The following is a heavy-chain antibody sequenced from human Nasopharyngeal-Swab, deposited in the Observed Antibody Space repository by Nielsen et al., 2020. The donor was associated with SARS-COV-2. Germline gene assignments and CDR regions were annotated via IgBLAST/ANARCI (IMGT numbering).Heavy chain of an antibody. CDR1: GYTFSSYW. CDR3: VKHQGSSSDQ. CDR2: VNQDGSRT. V-gene: IGHV3-74*01. Sequence: GESQKISCTASGYTFSSYWMHWVRQAPGKGLVWVSRVNQDGSRTDYADSVRGRFTISRDNAKNTLYLQMNSLRVEDTAVYYCVKHQGSSSDQWGQGTLVTVSS. J-gene: IGHJ4*02.